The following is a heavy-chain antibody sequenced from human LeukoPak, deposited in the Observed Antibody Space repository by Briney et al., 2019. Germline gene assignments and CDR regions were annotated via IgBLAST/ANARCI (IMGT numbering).Heavy chain of an antibody. CDR2: IYSSGST. Sequence: SETLSLTCTVTGGSISNYYWSWIRQPAGKGLEWIGRIYSSGSTTYNPSLESRVTMSVDTSKNQFSLKLTSVTAADTAVYFCARGLYSGSYGGDYWGQGTLVTVSS. CDR1: GGSISNYY. CDR3: ARGLYSGSYGGDY. J-gene: IGHJ4*02. V-gene: IGHV4-4*07. D-gene: IGHD1-26*01.